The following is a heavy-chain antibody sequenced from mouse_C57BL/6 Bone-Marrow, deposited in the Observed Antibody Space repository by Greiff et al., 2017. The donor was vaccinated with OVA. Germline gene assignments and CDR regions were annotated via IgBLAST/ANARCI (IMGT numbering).Heavy chain of an antibody. D-gene: IGHD1-1*01. CDR2: INPNNGGT. CDR1: GYTFTDYY. V-gene: IGHV1-26*01. Sequence: VQLQQSGPELVKPGASVKISCKASGYTFTDYYMNWVKQSHGKSLEWIGDINPNNGGTSYNQKFKGKATLTVDKSSSTAYMELRSLTSEDSAVYYCARRGPLRDWYFDVWGTGTTVTVSS. CDR3: ARRGPLRDWYFDV. J-gene: IGHJ1*03.